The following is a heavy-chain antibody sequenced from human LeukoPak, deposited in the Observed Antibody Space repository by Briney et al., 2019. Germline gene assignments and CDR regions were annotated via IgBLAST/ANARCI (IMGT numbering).Heavy chain of an antibody. V-gene: IGHV3-15*01. CDR1: GFTFTNAW. CDR2: IKSKTDGGTT. D-gene: IGHD1-26*01. Sequence: PGGSLRLSCAASGFTFTNAWMPWVRQAPGKGLVWVGRIKSKTDGGTTDYAAPVKGRFTISRDDSKNTLYLQINSLKTEDTDVYYCTTGSIVEYYFDYWGQGTLVTVSS. CDR3: TTGSIVEYYFDY. J-gene: IGHJ4*02.